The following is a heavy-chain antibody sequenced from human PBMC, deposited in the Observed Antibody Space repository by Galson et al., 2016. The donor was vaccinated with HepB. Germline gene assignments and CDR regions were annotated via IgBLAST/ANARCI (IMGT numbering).Heavy chain of an antibody. CDR2: ILWNGDT. J-gene: IGHJ6*04. Sequence: SLRLSCAASGFTFDDYAMHWVRQVPGRGLEWVSGILWNGDTNYQDSVEGRFTVSRENAKGSVYLHLNSLRAGDTAVYFCVRGSYSSDWYRSSAYDFGMDVWGKGTPVTVSS. V-gene: IGHV3-9*01. CDR3: VRGSYSSDWYRSSAYDFGMDV. CDR1: GFTFDDYA. D-gene: IGHD6-19*01.